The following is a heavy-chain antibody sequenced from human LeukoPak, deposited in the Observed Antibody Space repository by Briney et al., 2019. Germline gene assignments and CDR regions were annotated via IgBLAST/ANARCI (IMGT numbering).Heavy chain of an antibody. CDR2: IWYDGSNK. CDR3: ARSYYDILTGIPLAFDY. D-gene: IGHD3-9*01. Sequence: GGSLRLSCAASGFTFSSYGMHWVRQAPGKGLEWVAVIWYDGSNKYYADSVKGRFTISRDNSKNTLYLQMNSLRAEDTAVYYCARSYYDILTGIPLAFDYWGQGTLVTVSS. CDR1: GFTFSSYG. V-gene: IGHV3-33*01. J-gene: IGHJ4*02.